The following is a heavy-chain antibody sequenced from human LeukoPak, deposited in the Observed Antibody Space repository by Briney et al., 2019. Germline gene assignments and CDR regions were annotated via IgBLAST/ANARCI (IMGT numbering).Heavy chain of an antibody. CDR1: GYSFTNYW. D-gene: IGHD2-21*01. J-gene: IGHJ6*02. Sequence: GESLKISCKGSGYSFTNYWIVWVRQMPGKGLDWMGHIYPGDSDTRYHPSFQGQVSISADKSISSAYLQWSSLKASDTAMYYCARLTVERYTTSTYSGLDVWGQGTTVTVSS. CDR3: ARLTVERYTTSTYSGLDV. V-gene: IGHV5-51*01. CDR2: IYPGDSDT.